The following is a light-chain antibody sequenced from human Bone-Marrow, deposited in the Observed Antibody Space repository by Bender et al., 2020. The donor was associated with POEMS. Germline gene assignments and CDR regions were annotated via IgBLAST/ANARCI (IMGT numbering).Light chain of an antibody. CDR2: EGS. V-gene: IGLV2-23*01. J-gene: IGLJ2*01. CDR1: SSDVGSYNR. Sequence: QSALTQPASVSGSPGQSITISCTGTSSDVGSYNRVSWYQQPPGTAPKLMIYEGSKRPSGVSNRFSGSKSGNTASLTISGLQAEDEADYYCCSYAGSNTGVFGGGTKLTVL. CDR3: CSYAGSNTGV.